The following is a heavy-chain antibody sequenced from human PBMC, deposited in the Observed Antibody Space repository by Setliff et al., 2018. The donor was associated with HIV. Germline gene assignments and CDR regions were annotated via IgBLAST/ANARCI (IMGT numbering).Heavy chain of an antibody. D-gene: IGHD3-10*01. V-gene: IGHV3-43D*03. CDR2: INWDGEST. Sequence: GGSLRLSCAASGLTFDDFAMHWVRQSPGKGLEWVGLINWDGESTYYADSVKGRFVISRDNNKDSLHLQMTSLRSDDTALYYCARGPPGSGSAYLDFWGQGVPVTVSS. CDR1: GLTFDDFA. CDR3: ARGPPGSGSAYLDF. J-gene: IGHJ4*02.